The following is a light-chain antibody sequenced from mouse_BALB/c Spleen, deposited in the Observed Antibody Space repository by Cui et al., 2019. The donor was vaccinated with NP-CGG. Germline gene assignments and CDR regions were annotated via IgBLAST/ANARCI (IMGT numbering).Light chain of an antibody. Sequence: QAVVTKESALTTSPGETVTLTCRSSTGAVTISNYANWVQENPDHLFTGLIGGTNNRPPGVPARFSGSLIGDKAALTITGAQTEDEAIYFCALWYSNHWVFGGGTKLTVL. V-gene: IGLV1*01. J-gene: IGLJ1*01. CDR1: TGAVTISNY. CDR2: GTN. CDR3: ALWYSNHWV.